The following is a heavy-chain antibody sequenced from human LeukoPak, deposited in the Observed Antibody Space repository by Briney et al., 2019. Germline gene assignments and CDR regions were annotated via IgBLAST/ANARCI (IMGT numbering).Heavy chain of an antibody. V-gene: IGHV3-30*02. CDR1: GFRFSDYW. CDR2: LRSDGINK. J-gene: IGHJ4*02. CDR3: AKDHDWSFDY. D-gene: IGHD3-3*01. Sequence: PGGSLRLSCAASGFRFSDYWMTWVRQAPGKGPEWVAMLRSDGINKYYAESVKGRFTMSRDISKNTLFLQMSGLSADDTAVYYCAKDHDWSFDYWGQGTLVTVSS.